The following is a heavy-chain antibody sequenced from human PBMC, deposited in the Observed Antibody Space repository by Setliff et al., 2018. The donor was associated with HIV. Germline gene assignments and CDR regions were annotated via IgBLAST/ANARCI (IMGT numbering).Heavy chain of an antibody. J-gene: IGHJ3*02. V-gene: IGHV4-39*07. CDR2: IYYSGST. CDR3: ARDRDYNFWSGYYRGAFDI. CDR1: GGSISSSSYY. Sequence: SETLSLTCTVSGGSISSSSYYWGWIRQPPGKGLEWIGSIYYSGSTYYNPSLKSRVTISVDTSKNQFSLKLSSVTAADTAVYYCARDRDYNFWSGYYRGAFDIWGQGTMVTVSS. D-gene: IGHD3-3*01.